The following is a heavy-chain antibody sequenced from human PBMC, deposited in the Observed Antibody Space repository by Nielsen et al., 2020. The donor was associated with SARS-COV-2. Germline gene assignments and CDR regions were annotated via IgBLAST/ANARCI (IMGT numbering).Heavy chain of an antibody. D-gene: IGHD5-12*01. CDR3: ARDHIVANIDLDY. CDR2: ISTSSGYI. Sequence: GESLKISCAGSGFTFSNYNMNWVRQAPGKGLEWVSFISTSSGYIHYADSVKGRFTTSRDNAKNSPYLQMKSLRVEDTAVYYCARDHIVANIDLDYWGHGTLVTVSS. J-gene: IGHJ4*01. CDR1: GFTFSNYN. V-gene: IGHV3-21*05.